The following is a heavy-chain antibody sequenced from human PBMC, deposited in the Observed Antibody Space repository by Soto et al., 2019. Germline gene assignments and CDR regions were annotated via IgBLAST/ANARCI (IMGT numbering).Heavy chain of an antibody. CDR2: IYGGGTT. J-gene: IGHJ4*02. Sequence: GGSQRHSVADAEFADSGKYSTRDRQAPGKGLEWVSVIYGGGTTYYADSVKGRFTISRDTSKNTLYLQMNSLRAEDTAVYYCVQTTGWPGFDFWGQGTLVTVSS. D-gene: IGHD6-19*01. CDR3: VQTTGWPGFDF. CDR1: EFADSGKY. V-gene: IGHV3-53*01.